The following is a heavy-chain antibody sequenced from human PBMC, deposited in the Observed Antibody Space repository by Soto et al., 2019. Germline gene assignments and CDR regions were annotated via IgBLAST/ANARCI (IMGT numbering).Heavy chain of an antibody. V-gene: IGHV4-34*01. D-gene: IGHD3-10*01. J-gene: IGHJ3*02. CDR1: GGSFSGYY. CDR2: INHSGST. CDR3: ARRRGSLLWFGDANAFDI. Sequence: SETLSLTCAVYGGSFSGYYWSWIRQPPGKGLEWIGEINHSGSTNYNPSLKSRVTISVDTSKNQFSLKLSSVTAADTAVYYCARRRGSLLWFGDANAFDIWGQGTMVTVSS.